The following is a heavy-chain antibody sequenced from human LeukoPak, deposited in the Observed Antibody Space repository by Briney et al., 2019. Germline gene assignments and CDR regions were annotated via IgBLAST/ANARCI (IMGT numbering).Heavy chain of an antibody. CDR1: GGSFSSGSYY. J-gene: IGHJ6*02. CDR2: IYYSGGT. Sequence: PSETLSLTCTVSGGSFSSGSYYWSWIRQPPGKGLEWIGYIYYSGGTNYNPSLKSRVTISVDTSKNQFSLKLSSVTAADTAVYYCASGYSYGYYYYGMDVWGQGTTVTVSS. CDR3: ASGYSYGYYYYGMDV. D-gene: IGHD5-18*01. V-gene: IGHV4-61*01.